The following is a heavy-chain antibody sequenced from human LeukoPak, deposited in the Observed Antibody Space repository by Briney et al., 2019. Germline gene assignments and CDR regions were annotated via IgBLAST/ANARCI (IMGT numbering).Heavy chain of an antibody. V-gene: IGHV3-30*04. CDR2: ISNDQSNK. J-gene: IGHJ4*02. CDR1: GFTFSSYA. CDR3: AKEIWPTVTTPGHTHFDY. D-gene: IGHD4-17*01. Sequence: GGSLRLSCAASGFTFSSYAMHWVRQAPGKGLEWVAVISNDQSNKYYTDSVKGRFTISRDNSKNTLCLQMNSLRAEDTAVYYCAKEIWPTVTTPGHTHFDYWGQGTLVTVSS.